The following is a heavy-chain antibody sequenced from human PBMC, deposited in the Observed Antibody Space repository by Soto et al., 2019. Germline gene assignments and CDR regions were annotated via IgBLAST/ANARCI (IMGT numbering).Heavy chain of an antibody. V-gene: IGHV3-23*01. CDR1: GFTFSTYA. D-gene: IGHD6-19*01. CDR2: ISGSGDST. CDR3: AKEWSSGWSFDY. Sequence: EVQLLESGGGLVQPGGSLRLSCAASGFTFSTYAMNWVRQAPGKGLEWVSGISGSGDSTYYADSVKGRFTVSRDNSKNTQYLQMNCLRTEDTAVFYCAKEWSSGWSFDYRGQGTLVTVSS. J-gene: IGHJ4*02.